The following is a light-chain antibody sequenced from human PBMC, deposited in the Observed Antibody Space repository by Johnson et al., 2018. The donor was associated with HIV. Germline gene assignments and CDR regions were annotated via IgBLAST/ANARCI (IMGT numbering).Light chain of an antibody. V-gene: IGLV1-51*01. Sequence: QSVLTQPPSVSAAPGQKVTISCSGSSSNIGNNYVSWYQQLPGTAPKPLIYDNNKRPSGIPDRFSGSKSGTSATLGITGLQTGDEADYYCGTWDGSLSVYVFGTGTKVTVL. CDR3: GTWDGSLSVYV. J-gene: IGLJ1*01. CDR1: SSNIGNNY. CDR2: DNN.